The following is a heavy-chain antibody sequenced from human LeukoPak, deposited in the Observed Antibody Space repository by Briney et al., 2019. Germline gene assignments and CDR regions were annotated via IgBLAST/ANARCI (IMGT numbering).Heavy chain of an antibody. D-gene: IGHD4-17*01. CDR2: ISWDSGST. CDR3: TKGSSVTHFDY. J-gene: IGHJ4*02. V-gene: IGHV3-43*01. Sequence: GGSLRLSCAASGFTFDDSTMHWVRQAPGKGLEWVSLISWDSGSTYYADSVKGRFIISRDNTKNSLYLQMNSLRSEDTALYYCTKGSSVTHFDYWGQGTLVTVSS. CDR1: GFTFDDST.